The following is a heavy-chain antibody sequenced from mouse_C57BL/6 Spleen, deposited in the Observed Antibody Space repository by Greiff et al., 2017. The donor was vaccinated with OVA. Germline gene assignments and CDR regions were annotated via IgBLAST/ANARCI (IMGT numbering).Heavy chain of an antibody. Sequence: EVKLVESGGGLVKPGGSLKLSCAASGFTFSSYAMSWVRQTPEKRLEWVATISDGGSYTYYPDNVKGRFTISRDNAKNNLYLQMSHLKSEDTAMYYCARDGGYGNFDYWGQGTTLTVSS. D-gene: IGHD2-1*01. CDR2: ISDGGSYT. J-gene: IGHJ2*01. CDR1: GFTFSSYA. V-gene: IGHV5-4*01. CDR3: ARDGGYGNFDY.